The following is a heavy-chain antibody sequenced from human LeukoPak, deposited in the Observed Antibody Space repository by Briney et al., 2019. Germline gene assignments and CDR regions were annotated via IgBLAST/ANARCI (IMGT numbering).Heavy chain of an antibody. D-gene: IGHD1-26*01. CDR1: GGSISSYY. CDR3: ARELVVGATKVGGYYYMDV. J-gene: IGHJ6*03. Sequence: SETLSLTCTVSGGSISSYYWSWIRQPAGKGLEWIGRIYTSGSTNYNPSLKSRVTMSVDTSKNQFSLKLSSVTAADTAVYYCARELVVGATKVGGYYYMDVWGKGTVVTVSS. CDR2: IYTSGST. V-gene: IGHV4-4*07.